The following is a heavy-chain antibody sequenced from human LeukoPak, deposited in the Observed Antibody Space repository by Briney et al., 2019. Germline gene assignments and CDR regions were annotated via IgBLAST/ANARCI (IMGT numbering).Heavy chain of an antibody. CDR1: GGSISSYY. CDR3: ASGHMITFGGVIVYPFDY. CDR2: IYYSGST. J-gene: IGHJ4*02. V-gene: IGHV4-59*01. Sequence: SETLSLTCTVSGGSISSYYWSWIRQPPGKGLEWIGYIYYSGSTNYNPSLKSRVTISVDTSKNQFSLKLSSVTAADTAVYYCASGHMITFGGVIVYPFDYWGQGTLVTVSS. D-gene: IGHD3-16*02.